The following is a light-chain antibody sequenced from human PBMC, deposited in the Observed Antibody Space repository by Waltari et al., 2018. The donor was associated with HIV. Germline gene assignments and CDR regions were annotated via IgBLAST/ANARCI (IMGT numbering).Light chain of an antibody. V-gene: IGLV1-51*01. CDR3: ETWENSLSAGV. Sequence: QSVLTQPPSVSAAPGQKVTISCSGRTSNIGENYVSWYQQLPGTAPKLLIYCNDKRPSGIPDRFSGSKSGTSATLDITGVQSGDGADYYCETWENSLSAGVFGGGTKLTVL. J-gene: IGLJ3*02. CDR2: CND. CDR1: TSNIGENY.